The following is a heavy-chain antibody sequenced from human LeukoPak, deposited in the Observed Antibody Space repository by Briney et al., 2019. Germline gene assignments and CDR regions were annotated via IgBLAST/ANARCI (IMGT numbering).Heavy chain of an antibody. CDR2: IYYSGST. D-gene: IGHD3-16*01. J-gene: IGHJ4*02. V-gene: IGHV4-59*01. CDR1: GGSISSYY. CDR3: ARWLYGYVH. Sequence: SETLSLTCTVSGGSISSYYWSWIRQPPGKGLEWIGYIYYSGSTNYNPSLKSRVTISVDTSKNQFSLKLSSVAAADTAVYYCARWLYGYVHWGQGTLVTVSS.